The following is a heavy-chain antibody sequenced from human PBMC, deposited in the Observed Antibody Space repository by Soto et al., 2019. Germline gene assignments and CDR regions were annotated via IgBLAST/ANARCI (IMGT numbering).Heavy chain of an antibody. CDR3: ARGAINYYYEDV. CDR2: IKRDGSTT. CDR1: GFTFSSYS. V-gene: IGHV3-74*01. Sequence: GGSLRLSCAASGFTFSSYSMNWVRQAPGKGLEWVSRIKRDGSTTNYADSVKGRFTISRDNAKNTLYLEMNSLRVEDTADYYYARGAINYYYEDVRGKGPTVTVSS. J-gene: IGHJ6*03.